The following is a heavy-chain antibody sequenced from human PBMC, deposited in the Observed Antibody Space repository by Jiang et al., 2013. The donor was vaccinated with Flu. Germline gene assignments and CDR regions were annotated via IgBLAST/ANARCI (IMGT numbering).Heavy chain of an antibody. Sequence: GFIRSKAYGGTTEYATSVKGRFTISRDDSKSIAYLQMNSLKTEDTAVYYCTRGTHYYDSSGYYSTSYFDYWGQGTLVTVSS. CDR2: IRSKAYGGTT. D-gene: IGHD3-22*01. CDR3: TRGTHYYDSSGYYSTSYFDY. J-gene: IGHJ4*02. V-gene: IGHV3-49*02.